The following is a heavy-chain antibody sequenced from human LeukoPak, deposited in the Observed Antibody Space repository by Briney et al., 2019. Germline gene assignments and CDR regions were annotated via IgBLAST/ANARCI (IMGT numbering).Heavy chain of an antibody. CDR1: GFTFSSYW. J-gene: IGHJ6*02. D-gene: IGHD3-22*01. V-gene: IGHV3-7*01. Sequence: GGSLRLSCAASGFTFSSYWMTWVRQAPGKGLEWVANIIQDGSRKNYVDSVKGRFTISRENAKNSLYLQMNSLRAGDTAVYYCARGHTYYYDSGYGMDVWGQGTTVTVSS. CDR2: IIQDGSRK. CDR3: ARGHTYYYDSGYGMDV.